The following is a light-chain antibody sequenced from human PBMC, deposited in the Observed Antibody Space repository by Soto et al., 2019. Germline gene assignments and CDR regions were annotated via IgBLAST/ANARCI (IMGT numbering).Light chain of an antibody. CDR3: QQYNNWPRT. CDR2: RAS. J-gene: IGKJ1*01. CDR1: QSVRSN. V-gene: IGKV3-15*01. Sequence: IVMTQSPVTLSVCPGEEVTLSCRASQSVRSNLAWYQQKPGQAPRLLIYRASTRATGIPASFSGSGSGTEFTLTISSLQSEDFAVYYCQQYNNWPRTFGQGTKVDIK.